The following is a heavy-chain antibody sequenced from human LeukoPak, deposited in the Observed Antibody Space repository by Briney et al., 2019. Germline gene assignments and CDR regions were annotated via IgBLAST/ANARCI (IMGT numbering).Heavy chain of an antibody. V-gene: IGHV4-31*03. Sequence: SETLSLTCTVSGGSISSGGYYWSWIRQRPGKGLEWIGYIYYSGSTYYNPSLKSRVTISVDTSKNQFSLKLSSVTAADTAVYYCARPYSSGATDAFDIWGQGTMVTVSS. CDR2: IYYSGST. J-gene: IGHJ3*02. CDR3: ARPYSSGATDAFDI. CDR1: GGSISSGGYY. D-gene: IGHD6-19*01.